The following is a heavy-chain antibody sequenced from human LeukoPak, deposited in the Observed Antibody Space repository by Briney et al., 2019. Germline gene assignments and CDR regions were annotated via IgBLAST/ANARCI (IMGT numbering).Heavy chain of an antibody. CDR1: GFTFNHYA. Sequence: GGSLRLSCAASGFTFNHYAVMWVRQAQGQGLEWVSAITGGGRTYYADSVKGRFTISRDNSKNTLYLQMNRLRAEDTARYFCARDPNGDYIGAFDFLGQGTVVTVSS. V-gene: IGHV3-23*01. D-gene: IGHD4-17*01. CDR3: ARDPNGDYIGAFDF. CDR2: ITGGGRT. J-gene: IGHJ3*01.